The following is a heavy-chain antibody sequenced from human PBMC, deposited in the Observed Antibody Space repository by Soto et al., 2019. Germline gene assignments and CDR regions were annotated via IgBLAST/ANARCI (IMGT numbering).Heavy chain of an antibody. CDR3: ARGARDIVVVPAAPGYYYGMDV. Sequence: QVQLQESGPGLVKPSGTLSLTCAVSGGSISSSNWWSWVRQPPGKGLEWIGENYHSGSTNYNPSLTSGVTISVDKSKNQFSLKLSSVTAADTAVYYCARGARDIVVVPAAPGYYYGMDVWGQGTTVTVSS. J-gene: IGHJ6*02. CDR1: GGSISSSNW. V-gene: IGHV4-4*02. CDR2: NYHSGST. D-gene: IGHD2-2*01.